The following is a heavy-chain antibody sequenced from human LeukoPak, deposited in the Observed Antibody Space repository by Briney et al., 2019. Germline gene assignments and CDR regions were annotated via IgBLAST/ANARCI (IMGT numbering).Heavy chain of an antibody. D-gene: IGHD3-10*02. J-gene: IGHJ6*04. CDR3: AELGITMIGGV. Sequence: GGSLRLSCAASGFTFSSYGMSWVRQAPGKGLEWVSAISGSGGSTYYADSVKGRFTISRDNSKNSLYLQMNSLRAEDTAVYYCAELGITMIGGVWGKGTTVTVSS. V-gene: IGHV3-23*01. CDR2: ISGSGGST. CDR1: GFTFSSYG.